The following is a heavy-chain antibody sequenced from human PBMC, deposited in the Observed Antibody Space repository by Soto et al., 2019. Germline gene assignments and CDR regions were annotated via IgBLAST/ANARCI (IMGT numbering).Heavy chain of an antibody. Sequence: SETLSLTCTVSYGSISSYYWSWIRRPAGKGLEWIGRIYASGSTNYNPSLKSRVTMSVVTSKNQFSLKLTSVTAADTAVYYCARVPQYTSDWYYFDYWGQGTLVTVSS. CDR1: YGSISSYY. J-gene: IGHJ4*02. CDR3: ARVPQYTSDWYYFDY. D-gene: IGHD6-13*01. CDR2: IYASGST. V-gene: IGHV4-4*07.